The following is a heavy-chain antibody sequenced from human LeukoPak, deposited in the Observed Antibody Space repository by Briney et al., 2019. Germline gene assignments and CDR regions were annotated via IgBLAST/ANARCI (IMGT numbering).Heavy chain of an antibody. J-gene: IGHJ4*02. CDR3: VRYSGNPTWFFDY. D-gene: IGHD1-26*01. CDR2: IYDDGST. V-gene: IGHV4-59*01. Sequence: PSETLSLTCTVSGGSISSYYWSWIRQPPGKGLEWIGHIYDDGSTKYSPSLQSRLTLSVDTSKNHFSLKLSSVTAADTAVYYCVRYSGNPTWFFDYWGQGTLVTVSS. CDR1: GGSISSYY.